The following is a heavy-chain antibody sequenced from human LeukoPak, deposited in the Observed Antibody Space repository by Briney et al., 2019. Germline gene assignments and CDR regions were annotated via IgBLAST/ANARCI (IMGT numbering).Heavy chain of an antibody. CDR3: TTEGYGDAFDI. V-gene: IGHV3-15*01. CDR2: IKSRTYGGTA. CDR1: GFTFSSYW. J-gene: IGHJ3*02. Sequence: GGSLGLSCAASGFTFSSYWMSWVRQAPGKGLEWVGRIKSRTYGGTADYAAPVKGRFTISRDDSKNTLYLQMKSLKTEDTAMYYCTTEGYGDAFDIWGLGTMVTVSS. D-gene: IGHD2-15*01.